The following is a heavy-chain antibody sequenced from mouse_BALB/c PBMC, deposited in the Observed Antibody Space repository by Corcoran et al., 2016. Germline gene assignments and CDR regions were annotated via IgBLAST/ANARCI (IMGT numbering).Heavy chain of an antibody. CDR2: IYPYTDDT. CDR1: GYTFPSYV. CDR3: AREVPGGYPFDY. D-gene: IGHD2-2*01. V-gene: IGHV1S136*01. Sequence: EVQLQQSGPELVKPGASVEMSCKASGYTFPSYVIHWVKQKPGQGLEWIGYIYPYTDDTRYNEEFKGKATLTSDKSSSTAYMELNSLTSEDSTVYYCAREVPGGYPFDYWGQGTTLTVSS. J-gene: IGHJ2*01.